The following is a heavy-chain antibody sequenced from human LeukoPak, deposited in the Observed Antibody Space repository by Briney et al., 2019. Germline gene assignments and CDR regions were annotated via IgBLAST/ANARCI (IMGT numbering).Heavy chain of an antibody. D-gene: IGHD6-19*01. CDR3: ARGFDSSSGWYPAFDI. Sequence: AETLSLTCTVSGDSISSYYWSWIRQLPGKGLEYIGYIYYTGITNYNPSLKSRVTVSIDSSKNQFSLKLSSVTAADTAVYFCARGFDSSSGWYPAFDIWGQGTMVTVSS. CDR2: IYYTGIT. V-gene: IGHV4-59*01. CDR1: GDSISSYY. J-gene: IGHJ3*02.